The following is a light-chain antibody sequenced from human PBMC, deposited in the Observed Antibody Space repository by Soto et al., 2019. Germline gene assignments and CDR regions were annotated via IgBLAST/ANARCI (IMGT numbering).Light chain of an antibody. CDR3: QQYHNWPA. V-gene: IGKV3-20*01. CDR2: GTS. J-gene: IGKJ1*01. CDR1: QSVGSAD. Sequence: DIVLTQSPGTLSLSPGERATLSCRASQSVGSADLAWYQQKPGQTPRLLIYGTSSRATGIPDRFSGSGSGTDFTLTVTRLEPEDFAVYYCQQYHNWPAFGQGTKVDIK.